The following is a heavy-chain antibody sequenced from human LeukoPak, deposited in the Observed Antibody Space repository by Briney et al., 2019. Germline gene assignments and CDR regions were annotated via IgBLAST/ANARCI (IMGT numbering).Heavy chain of an antibody. CDR1: GFTFSSYD. CDR3: AKRNGF. D-gene: IGHD1-1*01. CDR2: ISYDENNK. J-gene: IGHJ4*02. Sequence: GRSLRLSCAASGFTFSSYDMHWVRQAPGKGLEWVAIISYDENNKYYGDSVKGRFTISRDNSKNTLYLQMNSLRVEDTAVYYCAKRNGFWGQGTLVTVSS. V-gene: IGHV3-30*18.